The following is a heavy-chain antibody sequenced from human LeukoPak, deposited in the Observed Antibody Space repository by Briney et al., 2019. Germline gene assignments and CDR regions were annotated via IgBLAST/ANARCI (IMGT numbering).Heavy chain of an antibody. J-gene: IGHJ4*02. CDR3: ARNPLWETAVAGTLIIDY. V-gene: IGHV5-51*01. CDR1: GYSFPNFW. D-gene: IGHD6-19*01. Sequence: GESLKISCKASGYSFPNFWIGWVRQMPGRGLEWMAIIYPGDSDARYSPSFQGEVTISADKSISTAYLQWSSLKASDTAMYYCARNPLWETAVAGTLIIDYWGQGTLVTVSS. CDR2: IYPGDSDA.